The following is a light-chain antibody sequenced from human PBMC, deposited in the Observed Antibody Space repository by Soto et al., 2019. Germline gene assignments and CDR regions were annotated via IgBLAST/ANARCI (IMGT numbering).Light chain of an antibody. J-gene: IGLJ1*01. CDR3: ATWDNSLNGYV. CDR2: STN. Sequence: QSVLTQPPSASGTPGQRVTISCSGSSSNIGSNTVNWYQHLPGTAPKLLIYSTNQRPSGVPDRISGSNSGTSASLAISGLQSEDEADYYCATWDNSLNGYVFGTGTKVTVL. CDR1: SSNIGSNT. V-gene: IGLV1-44*01.